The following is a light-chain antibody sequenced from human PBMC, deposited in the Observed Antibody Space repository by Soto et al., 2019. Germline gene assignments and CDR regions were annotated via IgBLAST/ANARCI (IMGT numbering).Light chain of an antibody. CDR2: DAS. Sequence: DIQMTQSPSSLSASVGDRVTITCQASQDISNYLNWYQQKPGKAPKLLIYDASNLETGVPSRFSGSRSGTDFTFTISSLQPEDIGTYYCQQYDNLPLYTFGQGTKLEIK. CDR3: QQYDNLPLYT. V-gene: IGKV1-33*01. CDR1: QDISNY. J-gene: IGKJ2*01.